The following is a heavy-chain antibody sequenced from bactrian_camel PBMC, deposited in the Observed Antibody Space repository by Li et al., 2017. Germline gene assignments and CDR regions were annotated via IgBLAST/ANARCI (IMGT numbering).Heavy chain of an antibody. V-gene: IGHV3S67*01. CDR2: IDSDGTP. CDR1: GYTFNTY. CDR3: ATAHTLIAGGRG. Sequence: VQLVESGGGSALAGGSVRLSCAASGYTFNTYSWFRQAPGQEREGVAAIDSDGTPSYADSVKGRFTISRDNAKNTVYLQMNSLKSADTALYYCATAHTLIAGGRGWGQGTQVTVS. D-gene: IGHD3*01. J-gene: IGHJ4*01.